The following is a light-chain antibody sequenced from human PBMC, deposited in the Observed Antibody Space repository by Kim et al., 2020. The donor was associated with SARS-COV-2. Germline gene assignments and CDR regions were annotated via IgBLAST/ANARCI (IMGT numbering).Light chain of an antibody. CDR3: LQHNTYPIT. CDR1: QDSRND. Sequence: AAVGDRVTITCRASQDSRNDLVWYQQNPGRAPKRLIYGASSLQSGVPSRFSGSGSGTEFTLTISSLQPEDFATYFCLQHNTYPITFGQGTRLEIK. CDR2: GAS. J-gene: IGKJ5*01. V-gene: IGKV1-17*01.